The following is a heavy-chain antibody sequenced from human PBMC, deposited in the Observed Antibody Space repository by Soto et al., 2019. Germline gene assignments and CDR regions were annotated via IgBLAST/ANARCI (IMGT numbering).Heavy chain of an antibody. CDR3: ARDGSAGSLEY. Sequence: QVLLVQSGTEVKKSGASVRVSCRASGYTFMSYGISWVRQAPGQGLEWLGRTSIFYNKTNYAQKFQGRVTMTTDTSTSTVYMEVRSLRSDDTAVYYCARDGSAGSLEYWGPGTLVAVSA. J-gene: IGHJ4*02. CDR2: TSIFYNKT. D-gene: IGHD3-10*01. CDR1: GYTFMSYG. V-gene: IGHV1-18*04.